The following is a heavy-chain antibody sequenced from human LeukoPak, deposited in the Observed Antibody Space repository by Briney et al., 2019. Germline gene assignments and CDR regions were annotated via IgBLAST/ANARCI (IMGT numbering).Heavy chain of an antibody. CDR2: IWHDGSNR. CDR3: SGNFDF. CDR1: GFTFSNYG. J-gene: IGHJ4*02. Sequence: GRSLRLSCAASGFTFSNYGMHWVRQAPGKGLEWVAVIWHDGSNRYYADSVKGRFTISRGNSENTLYLQMNSLRAEDTAVYYCSGNFDFWGQGTLVTVSS. V-gene: IGHV3-33*01.